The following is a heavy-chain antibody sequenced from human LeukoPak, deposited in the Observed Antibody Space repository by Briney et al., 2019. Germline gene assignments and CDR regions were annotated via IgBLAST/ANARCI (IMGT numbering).Heavy chain of an antibody. J-gene: IGHJ3*02. V-gene: IGHV3-20*04. CDR1: GFTFDDYG. D-gene: IGHD2-15*01. Sequence: GGSLRLSCAASGFTFDDYGMSWVRQAPGKGQKWVSGINWNGGSTGYADSVKGRFTISRDNAKNSLYLQMKSLRAEDTALYYCARVYRNVVGAVHDAFDIWGQGTMVTVSS. CDR2: INWNGGST. CDR3: ARVYRNVVGAVHDAFDI.